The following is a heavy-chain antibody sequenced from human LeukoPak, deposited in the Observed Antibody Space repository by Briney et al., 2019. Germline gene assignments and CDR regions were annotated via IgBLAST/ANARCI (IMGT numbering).Heavy chain of an antibody. Sequence: GGALRLSCAGSGVTFSSYSMSWVRQAPGRGLEGVSSIVIISSYITSADSVRGRFTISTANAKASLSLQMNSLGAEDTAVSYCARENSYYYASSGYTGYWGQGTLVTVSS. CDR1: GVTFSSYS. CDR2: IVIISSYI. CDR3: ARENSYYYASSGYTGY. D-gene: IGHD3-22*01. V-gene: IGHV3-21*01. J-gene: IGHJ4*02.